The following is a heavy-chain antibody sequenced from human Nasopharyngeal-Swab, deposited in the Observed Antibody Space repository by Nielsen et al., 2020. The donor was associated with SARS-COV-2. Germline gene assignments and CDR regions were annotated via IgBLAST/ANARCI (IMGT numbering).Heavy chain of an antibody. CDR1: GGSISAYY. CDR2: ITNSGAT. Sequence: SETLSLTCTVSGGSISAYYWSWIRQPPGKGLELIGYITNSGATNYNPSLKSRVAISVDTSKNQISLRLSSVIAADTAVYYCTGGARVPDYWGPGALITVSS. V-gene: IGHV4-59*01. CDR3: TGGARVPDY. J-gene: IGHJ4*02.